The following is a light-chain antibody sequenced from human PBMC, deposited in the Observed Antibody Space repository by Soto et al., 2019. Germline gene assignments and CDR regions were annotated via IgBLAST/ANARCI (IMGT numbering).Light chain of an antibody. CDR1: SSNIGSNS. J-gene: IGLJ1*01. Sequence: QSVLTQPHSASGTPGQRVTISCSGSSSNIGSNSVHWLQQVPGTAPKPLIYSSNQRPSGVPERFSGSKSGTSASLAISGLQSEDEADYYCAAWDDSLNGHIFGTGTKLTVL. V-gene: IGLV1-44*01. CDR2: SSN. CDR3: AAWDDSLNGHI.